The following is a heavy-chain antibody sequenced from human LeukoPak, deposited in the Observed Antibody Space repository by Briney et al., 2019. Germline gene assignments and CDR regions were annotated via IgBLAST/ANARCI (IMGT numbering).Heavy chain of an antibody. CDR1: GGSISSFY. J-gene: IGHJ4*02. Sequence: SETLSLTCTVSGGSISSFYWTWIRQPAGKGLEWIGRIYTSGGTNYNPSLKSRVTMSVDTSKDQFSLKLSSVTAADTAVYYCARDWGSYSSGWRAFDYWGQGTLVTVSS. CDR3: ARDWGSYSSGWRAFDY. CDR2: IYTSGGT. V-gene: IGHV4-4*07. D-gene: IGHD6-19*01.